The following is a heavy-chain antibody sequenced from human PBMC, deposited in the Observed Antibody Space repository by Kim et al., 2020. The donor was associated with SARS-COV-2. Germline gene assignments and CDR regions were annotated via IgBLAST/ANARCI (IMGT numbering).Heavy chain of an antibody. V-gene: IGHV4-34*01. CDR1: GGSFSGYY. J-gene: IGHJ4*02. Sequence: SETLSLTCAVYGGSFSGYYWSWIRQPPGKGLEWIGEINHSGSTNYNPSLKSRVTISVDTSKNQFSLKLSSVTAADTAVYYCAGSVGYNWNLGDYWGQGTLVTVSS. CDR2: INHSGST. D-gene: IGHD1-20*01. CDR3: AGSVGYNWNLGDY.